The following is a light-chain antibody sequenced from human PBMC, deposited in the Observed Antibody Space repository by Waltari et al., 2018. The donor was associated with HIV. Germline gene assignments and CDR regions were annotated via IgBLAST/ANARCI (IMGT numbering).Light chain of an antibody. Sequence: SYELTQPPSVSVSPGQTARITCSGDALPKQYAYWYRQRPGQAPVLVIYKDTERPSWIPERFSGSSAGTTVTLTISVVQAEDEADYYCQSADSSGTYVVFGGGTKLTVL. J-gene: IGLJ3*02. CDR3: QSADSSGTYVV. CDR2: KDT. V-gene: IGLV3-25*03. CDR1: ALPKQY.